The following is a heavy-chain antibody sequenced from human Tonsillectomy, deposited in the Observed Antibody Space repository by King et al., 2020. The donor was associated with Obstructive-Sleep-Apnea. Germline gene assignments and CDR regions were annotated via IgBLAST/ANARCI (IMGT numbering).Heavy chain of an antibody. D-gene: IGHD3-16*01. V-gene: IGHV3-9*01. Sequence: VQLVESGGGLVQPGRSLRLSCAASGFTFDDYAMHWVRQAPGKGLEWVSGINWNSGNIGYADSVKGQFTIPRDNAKNSLFLQMNSLRAEDTALYYCVKDRAGGVPDAFHIWGQGTMVTVSS. CDR1: GFTFDDYA. CDR3: VKDRAGGVPDAFHI. CDR2: INWNSGNI. J-gene: IGHJ3*02.